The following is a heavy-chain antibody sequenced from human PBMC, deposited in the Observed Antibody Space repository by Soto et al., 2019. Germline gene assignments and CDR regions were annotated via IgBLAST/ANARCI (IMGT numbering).Heavy chain of an antibody. V-gene: IGHV4-4*07. CDR1: GGSISNYY. CDR3: ATDDGGDNGREFGP. J-gene: IGHJ5*02. D-gene: IGHD4-17*01. Sequence: PSETLSLTGTGSGGSISNYYWRWIRKPAGKGLEWIGRIYTSGNTNYNPSLKGRVTMSVDMSKNQSSLKLSSVAAEDTAVYYCATDDGGDNGREFGPWGQGTLVTVCS. CDR2: IYTSGNT.